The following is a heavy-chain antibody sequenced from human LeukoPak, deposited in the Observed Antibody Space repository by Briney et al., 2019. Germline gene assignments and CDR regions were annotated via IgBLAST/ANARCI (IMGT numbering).Heavy chain of an antibody. CDR3: ARGVKVRGVNYYGMDV. V-gene: IGHV3-30-3*01. CDR1: GFTFSSYA. D-gene: IGHD3-10*01. Sequence: PGGSLRLSCAASGFTFSSYAMHWVRQAPGKGLEWVAVISYDGSNKYYADSVKGRFTISRDDAKNSLYLQMNSLRAEDTAVYYCARGVKVRGVNYYGMDVWGQGTTVTVSS. CDR2: ISYDGSNK. J-gene: IGHJ6*02.